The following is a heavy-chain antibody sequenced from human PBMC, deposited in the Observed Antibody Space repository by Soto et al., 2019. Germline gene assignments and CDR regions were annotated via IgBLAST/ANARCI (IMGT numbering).Heavy chain of an antibody. D-gene: IGHD3-22*01. CDR2: IYYSGST. J-gene: IGHJ3*02. CDR1: GGSISSSSYY. Sequence: SETLSLTCTVSGGSISSSSYYWGWIRQPPGKGLEWIGSIYYSGSTYYNPSLKSRVTISVDTSKNQFSLKLSSVTAADTAVYYCARHSRADSSGYYTLDDAFDIWGQGTMVTVSS. V-gene: IGHV4-39*01. CDR3: ARHSRADSSGYYTLDDAFDI.